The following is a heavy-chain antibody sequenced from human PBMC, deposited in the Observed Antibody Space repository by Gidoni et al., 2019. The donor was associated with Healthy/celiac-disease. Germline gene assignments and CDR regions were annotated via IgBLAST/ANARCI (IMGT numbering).Heavy chain of an antibody. CDR1: GYTFTSYA. J-gene: IGHJ5*02. V-gene: IGHV7-4-1*02. Sequence: QVQLVQSGSELKKPGASVKVSCKASGYTFTSYALNWVRQAPGQGLEWMGWINTNTGNPTYAQGFTGRFVFSLDTSVSTAYLQISSLKAEDTAVYYCAITSGVKAVAGRSALNWFDPWGQGTLVTVSS. D-gene: IGHD6-19*01. CDR2: INTNTGNP. CDR3: AITSGVKAVAGRSALNWFDP.